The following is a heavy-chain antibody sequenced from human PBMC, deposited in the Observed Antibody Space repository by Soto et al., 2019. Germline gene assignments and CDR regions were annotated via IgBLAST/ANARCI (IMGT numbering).Heavy chain of an antibody. Sequence: PSETLSLTCTVSGGSVSSGAYYWTWIRQRPGKGLERIGYIYYSGSTYYSPSLKSRLSISLDTSKNQFSLRLSSGNTADPAMYYCARARLRAVYAFDIWGQGTMVTVSS. CDR1: GGSVSSGAYY. D-gene: IGHD5-12*01. V-gene: IGHV4-31*03. CDR3: ARARLRAVYAFDI. CDR2: IYYSGST. J-gene: IGHJ3*02.